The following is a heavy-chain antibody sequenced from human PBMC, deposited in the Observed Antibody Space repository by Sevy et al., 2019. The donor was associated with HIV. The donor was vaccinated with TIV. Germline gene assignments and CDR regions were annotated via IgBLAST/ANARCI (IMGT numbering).Heavy chain of an antibody. D-gene: IGHD3-10*01. CDR3: ARKSITMVRGVIGDAFDI. CDR1: GFTFSSYW. CDR2: IKQDGSEK. Sequence: GGSLRLSCAASGFTFSSYWMSWVRQAPGKGLEWVANIKQDGSEKYYVDSVKGRFTMSRDNAKNSLYLQMNSLRAEETAVYYCARKSITMVRGVIGDAFDIWGQRTMVTVSS. V-gene: IGHV3-7*03. J-gene: IGHJ3*02.